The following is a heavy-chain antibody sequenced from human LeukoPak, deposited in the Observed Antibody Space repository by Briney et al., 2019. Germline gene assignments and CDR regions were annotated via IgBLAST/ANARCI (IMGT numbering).Heavy chain of an antibody. CDR1: GFTFNIHA. CDR2: ISYDGSKK. Sequence: GGSLRLSCAASGFTFNIHAMHWVRQAPGKGLEWVAVISYDGSKKYYADSVKGRIISSRDNSKNTLYLQMNSLRPEDTAVYYCAKDRRGNWAIDYWGQGILVTVSS. V-gene: IGHV3-30*18. CDR3: AKDRRGNWAIDY. J-gene: IGHJ4*02. D-gene: IGHD1-1*01.